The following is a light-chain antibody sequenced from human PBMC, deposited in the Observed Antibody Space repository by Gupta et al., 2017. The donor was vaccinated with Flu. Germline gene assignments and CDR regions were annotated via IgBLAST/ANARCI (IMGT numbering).Light chain of an antibody. J-gene: IGKJ1*01. V-gene: IGKV4-1*01. CDR1: QSVLYSSNNKNY. Sequence: DIVMTQSPDSLTVSLGERATINCKSSQSVLYSSNNKNYLAWYQRKLGQPPKLLIYWASTRESGVPDRFSGSGSGTDFTLTISSLQAEDVAVYYCQQYYSSPQTFGQGTKVEIK. CDR3: QQYYSSPQT. CDR2: WAS.